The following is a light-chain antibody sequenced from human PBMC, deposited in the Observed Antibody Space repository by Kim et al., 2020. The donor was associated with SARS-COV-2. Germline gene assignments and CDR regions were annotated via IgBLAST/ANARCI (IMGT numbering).Light chain of an antibody. CDR2: GNT. J-gene: IGLJ2*01. Sequence: GQRVTSCCTGSRPNIGSKSVYWYQKIPGMAPELLIYGNTQRPSGVPDRFSGSKSGTSASLAISGLRSEDEADYYCEAWDDSRSGVVFGGGTQLTVL. V-gene: IGLV1-47*01. CDR3: EAWDDSRSGVV. CDR1: RPNIGSKS.